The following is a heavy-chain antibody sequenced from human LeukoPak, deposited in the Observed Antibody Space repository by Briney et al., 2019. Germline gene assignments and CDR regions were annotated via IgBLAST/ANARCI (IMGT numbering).Heavy chain of an antibody. CDR1: GGSFSGYY. Sequence: SETLSLTCAVYGGSFSGYYWSWIRQPPGKGLEWIGEINYSGSTNYNPSLKSRVTISVDTSKNQFSLKLSSVTAADTAVYYCAGYSSSSSNYYYYGMDVWGQGTTVTVSS. CDR3: AGYSSSSSNYYYYGMDV. CDR2: INYSGST. V-gene: IGHV4-34*01. J-gene: IGHJ6*02. D-gene: IGHD6-6*01.